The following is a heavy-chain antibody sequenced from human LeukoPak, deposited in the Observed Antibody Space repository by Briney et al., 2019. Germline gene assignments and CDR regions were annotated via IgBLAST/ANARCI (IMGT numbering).Heavy chain of an antibody. CDR3: ARGPAAAGYYYYYYGMDV. D-gene: IGHD6-13*01. CDR1: GGTFSSYA. J-gene: IGHJ6*04. CDR2: IIPIFGTA. Sequence: ASVKVSCKASGGTFSSYAISWVRQAPGQGLEWMGGIIPIFGTANYAQKFQGRVTITADESTSTAYMELSSLRPEDTAVYYCARGPAAAGYYYYYYGMDVWGKGTTVTVSS. V-gene: IGHV1-69*13.